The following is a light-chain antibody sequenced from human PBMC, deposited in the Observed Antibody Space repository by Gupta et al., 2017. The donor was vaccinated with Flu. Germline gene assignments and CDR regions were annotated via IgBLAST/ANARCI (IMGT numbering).Light chain of an antibody. CDR1: QDISNY. V-gene: IGKV1-33*01. CDR3: QQEDNFLRLFT. J-gene: IGKJ3*01. CDR2: DAA. Sequence: DTQMTQSPSSLSASVGDRVTITFQASQDISNYLNWYQQKPRKAPMLLIYDAANLETGVRSRFSGSGGGTDSTFTISSRHPEDIATYYCQQEDNFLRLFTFGHGTKVDIK.